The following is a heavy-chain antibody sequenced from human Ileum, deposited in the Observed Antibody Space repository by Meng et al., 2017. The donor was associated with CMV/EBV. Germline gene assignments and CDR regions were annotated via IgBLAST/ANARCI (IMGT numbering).Heavy chain of an antibody. CDR1: GDSISNYY. CDR3: ARGESRGYYYFDY. J-gene: IGHJ4*02. CDR2: ISSSGNT. D-gene: IGHD3-22*01. V-gene: IGHV4-4*07. Sequence: QVHLQESRPGLVRPSETLSLTCTVSGDSISNYYWSWIRQPAGKKLEWIGRISSSGNTNYTPSLKSRVIMSLDTSNNQFFLKLTSVTAADTALYYCARGESRGYYYFDYWGQGILVTVSS.